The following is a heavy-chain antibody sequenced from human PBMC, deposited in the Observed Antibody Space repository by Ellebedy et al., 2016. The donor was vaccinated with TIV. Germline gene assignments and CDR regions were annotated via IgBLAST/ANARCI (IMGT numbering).Heavy chain of an antibody. CDR3: ARDAGHFDWLPGDY. J-gene: IGHJ4*02. Sequence: GGSLRLSCAASGFSFSFYAMHWVRQAPNKGLEWVAVLSYDGSANHYADSVKGRFTISRDTSKNTLFLQMDSLRPENTAVYYCARDAGHFDWLPGDYWGQGTLVTVSS. CDR2: LSYDGSAN. D-gene: IGHD3-9*01. CDR1: GFSFSFYA. V-gene: IGHV3-30-3*01.